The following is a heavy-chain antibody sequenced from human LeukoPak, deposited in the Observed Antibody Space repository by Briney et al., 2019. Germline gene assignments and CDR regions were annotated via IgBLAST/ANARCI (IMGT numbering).Heavy chain of an antibody. CDR2: IYHSGST. Sequence: SETLSLTCAVSGGSISSSNWWSWVRQPPGKGLEWIGEIYHSGSTNYNPSLKSRVTISVDTSKNQFSLKLSSVTAADTAVYYCAGEGIAVAGFFDYWGQGTLVTVSS. D-gene: IGHD6-19*01. J-gene: IGHJ4*02. CDR1: GGSISSSNW. CDR3: AGEGIAVAGFFDY. V-gene: IGHV4-4*02.